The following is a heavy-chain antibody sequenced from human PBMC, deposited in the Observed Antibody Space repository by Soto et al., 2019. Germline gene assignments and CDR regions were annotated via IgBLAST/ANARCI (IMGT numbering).Heavy chain of an antibody. D-gene: IGHD4-17*01. CDR3: ARSPAYGDYANLDT. J-gene: IGHJ5*02. CDR2: IHSTRSP. CDR1: GDSVSKYY. Sequence: SETLALTCPCSGDSVSKYYWNWIRQPAGKGLEWIGRIHSTRSPNYNPSLKSRVTMSVDTSKNQFSLKLNLTSVTAADTAVYYCARSPAYGDYANLDTWGQGTLVTVSS. V-gene: IGHV4-4*07.